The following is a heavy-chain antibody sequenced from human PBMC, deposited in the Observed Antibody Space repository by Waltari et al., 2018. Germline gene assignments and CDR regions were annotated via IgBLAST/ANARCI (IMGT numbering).Heavy chain of an antibody. V-gene: IGHV3-7*02. CDR2: INQDGNDQ. CDR3: ASPRRGTAFDI. J-gene: IGHJ3*02. CDR1: GFTFRSYW. D-gene: IGHD3-16*01. Sequence: EVQLVESGGGLVQPGGSLRLSCIGSGFTFRSYWMSWVRQAPGKGLEWVASINQDGNDQYYVASVKGRFNISRDNAKNSLFLQMDSLRADDTSIFFCASPRRGTAFDIWGQGTVVTVST.